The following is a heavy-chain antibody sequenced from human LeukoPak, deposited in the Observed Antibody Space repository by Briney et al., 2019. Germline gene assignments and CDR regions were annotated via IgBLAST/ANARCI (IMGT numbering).Heavy chain of an antibody. V-gene: IGHV4-34*01. CDR1: GESFNDYY. CDR3: ARTMVRGPPLGY. D-gene: IGHD3-10*01. J-gene: IGHJ4*02. CDR2: INHRGRT. Sequence: SETLSLTCAVYGESFNDYYWSWIRQPPGKGLEWIGEINHRGRTNYNPSLKSRVTISVDTSKNQFSLRLSSVTAADTAVYYCARTMVRGPPLGYWGQGTLVTVSS.